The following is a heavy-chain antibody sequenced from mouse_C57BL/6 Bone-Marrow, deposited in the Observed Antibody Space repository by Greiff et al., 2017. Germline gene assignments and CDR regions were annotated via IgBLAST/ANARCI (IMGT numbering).Heavy chain of an antibody. Sequence: VQLQQSGAELVKPGASVKISCKASGYAFSSYWMNWVKQRPGKGLEWIGQIYPGDGDTNYNGKFKGKATLTADKSSSTAYMQLSSLTSEDSAVYFCARGGELRPLFAYWGQGTLVTVSA. V-gene: IGHV1-80*01. J-gene: IGHJ3*01. CDR1: GYAFSSYW. D-gene: IGHD3-2*02. CDR3: ARGGELRPLFAY. CDR2: IYPGDGDT.